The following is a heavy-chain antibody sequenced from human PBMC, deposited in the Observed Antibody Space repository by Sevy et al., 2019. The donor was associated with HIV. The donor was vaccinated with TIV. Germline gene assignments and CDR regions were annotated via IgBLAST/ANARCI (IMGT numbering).Heavy chain of an antibody. V-gene: IGHV3-21*01. Sequence: GGSLRLSCAASGFVFSSYTMNWVRQSPGKGLEWVSSISSCSRYIFYADSVKGRFTISRDNARNSLYLQMNSLRAEDTAVYYCARDMAYGSGSIVYDYWGQGTLVTVSS. CDR1: GFVFSSYT. CDR2: ISSCSRYI. J-gene: IGHJ4*02. CDR3: ARDMAYGSGSIVYDY. D-gene: IGHD3-10*01.